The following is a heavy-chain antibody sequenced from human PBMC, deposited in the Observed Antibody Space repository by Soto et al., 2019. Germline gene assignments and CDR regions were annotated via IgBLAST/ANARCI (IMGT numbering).Heavy chain of an antibody. Sequence: SPTLSLTCAISGDSVSSNSAAWNWIRQSPSRGLEWLGRTYYRSKWYNDYAVSVKSRITINPDTSKNQFSLQLNSVTPEDTAVYYCAREQGSSSSDYYYYGMDVWGQGTTVTVSS. J-gene: IGHJ6*02. V-gene: IGHV6-1*01. CDR1: GDSVSSNSAA. CDR2: TYYRSKWYN. D-gene: IGHD6-6*01. CDR3: AREQGSSSSDYYYYGMDV.